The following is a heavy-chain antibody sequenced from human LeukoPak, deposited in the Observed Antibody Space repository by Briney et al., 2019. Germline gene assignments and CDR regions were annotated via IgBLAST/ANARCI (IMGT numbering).Heavy chain of an antibody. D-gene: IGHD1-26*01. J-gene: IGHJ4*02. Sequence: SVKVPCKFSIHTFSSYAISWVRQAPGQGLEWMGGVIPIFGTANYAQKFQGRVTITTDESTSTAYMALSSLRSEDTAVYYCARGIVGATPLDYWGQGTLVTVSS. V-gene: IGHV1-69*05. CDR3: ARGIVGATPLDY. CDR2: VIPIFGTA. CDR1: IHTFSSYA.